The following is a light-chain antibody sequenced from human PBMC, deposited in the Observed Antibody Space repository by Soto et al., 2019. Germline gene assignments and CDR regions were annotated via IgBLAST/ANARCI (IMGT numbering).Light chain of an antibody. Sequence: DIQMTQSPSTLSGSVGDRVTITCRASTTISSWLAWYQQKPGKAPKLLIYKASTLKSGVPSRFSGSGSGTEFTLSISSLQPDDFATYYCHHYNSYSEAFGQGTKVELK. CDR3: HHYNSYSEA. CDR2: KAS. J-gene: IGKJ1*01. CDR1: TTISSW. V-gene: IGKV1-5*03.